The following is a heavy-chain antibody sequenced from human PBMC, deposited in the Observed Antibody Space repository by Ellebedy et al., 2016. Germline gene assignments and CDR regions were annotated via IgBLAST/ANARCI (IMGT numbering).Heavy chain of an antibody. V-gene: IGHV1-3*01. CDR3: ARVGYGDYYFDY. CDR1: GYTFSRYA. D-gene: IGHD4-17*01. Sequence: ASVKVSCKASGYTFSRYALHWVRQAPGQRLEWMGWINAGNGNTKYSQKFQGRVTITRDTSSSTAYMELSSLRSEDTAVYYCARVGYGDYYFDYWGQGTLVTVSS. J-gene: IGHJ4*02. CDR2: INAGNGNT.